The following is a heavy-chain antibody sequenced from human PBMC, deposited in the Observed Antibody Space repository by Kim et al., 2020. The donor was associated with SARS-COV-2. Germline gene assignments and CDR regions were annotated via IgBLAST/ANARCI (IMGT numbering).Heavy chain of an antibody. Sequence: GGSLRLSCAAYGFTFSSYWMHWVRQAPGKGLVWVSRINSDGSSTSYADSVKGRFTISRDNAKNTLYLQMNSLRAEDTAVYYCARGLDDSSGYYSDDAFDIWGQGTMVTVSS. V-gene: IGHV3-74*01. CDR1: GFTFSSYW. J-gene: IGHJ3*02. CDR2: INSDGSST. CDR3: ARGLDDSSGYYSDDAFDI. D-gene: IGHD3-22*01.